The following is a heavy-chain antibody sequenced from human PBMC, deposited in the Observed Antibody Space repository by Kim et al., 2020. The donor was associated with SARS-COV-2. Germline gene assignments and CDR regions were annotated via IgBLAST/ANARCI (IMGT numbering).Heavy chain of an antibody. J-gene: IGHJ4*02. V-gene: IGHV4-59*13. CDR3: ARGRAARHLDY. Sequence: SETLSLTCTVSGGSISSYYWSWIRQPPGKGLEWIGYIYYSGNTNYNPSLKSRVTISVDTSKNQFSLKLSSVTAADTAVYYCARGRAARHLDYWGQGTLVT. D-gene: IGHD6-6*01. CDR2: IYYSGNT. CDR1: GGSISSYY.